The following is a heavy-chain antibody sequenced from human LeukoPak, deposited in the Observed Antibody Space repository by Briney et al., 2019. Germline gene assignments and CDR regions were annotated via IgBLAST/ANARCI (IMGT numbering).Heavy chain of an antibody. CDR2: IYSGGST. J-gene: IGHJ4*02. Sequence: GGSLRLSCAASGFTVSSYYMYWVRQAPGKGLEWVSFIYSGGSTYYADSVKGRFTISRDNSKNTLYLQMNSLRAEDTAVYYCASGESYYLENWGQGTLVTVSS. CDR1: GFTVSSYY. CDR3: ASGESYYLEN. D-gene: IGHD1-26*01. V-gene: IGHV3-66*01.